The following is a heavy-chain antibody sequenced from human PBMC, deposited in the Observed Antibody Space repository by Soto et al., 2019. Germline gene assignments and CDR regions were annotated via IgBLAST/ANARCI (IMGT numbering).Heavy chain of an antibody. CDR2: IIPIFGTA. J-gene: IGHJ4*02. CDR3: ARDLEGGDTFDS. D-gene: IGHD2-21*02. CDR1: GGTFSSYA. V-gene: IGHV1-69*12. Sequence: QVQLVQSGAEVKKPGSSVKVSCKASGGTFSSYAISWVRQAPGQGLEWMGGIIPIFGTANYAQKFQGRVTIXAXXSTGTAYMELSSLRSEDTAVYYCARDLEGGDTFDSWGQGTLVTVSS.